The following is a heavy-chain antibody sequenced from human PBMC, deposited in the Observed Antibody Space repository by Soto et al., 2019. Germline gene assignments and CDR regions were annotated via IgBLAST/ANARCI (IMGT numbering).Heavy chain of an antibody. CDR3: AKDATIVVVPAAILFDY. Sequence: GGSLRLSCAASGFTFSSYAMSWVRQAPGKGLEWVSAISGSGGSTYYADSVKGRFTISRDNSKNTLYLQMNSLRAEDTAVYYCAKDATIVVVPAAILFDYWGQGTLVTVSS. CDR1: GFTFSSYA. CDR2: ISGSGGST. J-gene: IGHJ4*02. D-gene: IGHD2-2*01. V-gene: IGHV3-23*01.